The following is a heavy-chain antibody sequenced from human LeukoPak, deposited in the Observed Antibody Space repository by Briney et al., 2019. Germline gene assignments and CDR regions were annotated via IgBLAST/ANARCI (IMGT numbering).Heavy chain of an antibody. J-gene: IGHJ4*02. CDR3: ARGDSGTWYPRGLHFDY. Sequence: SETLSLTCTVSGGSISSHYWSWIRQPPGKGLECIGNIYYSGSTNYNPSLKSRVTISIDTPKNQFSLKLNSVTAADTAVYYCARGDSGTWYPRGLHFDYWGRGALVTVSS. V-gene: IGHV4-59*11. D-gene: IGHD6-13*01. CDR1: GGSISSHY. CDR2: IYYSGST.